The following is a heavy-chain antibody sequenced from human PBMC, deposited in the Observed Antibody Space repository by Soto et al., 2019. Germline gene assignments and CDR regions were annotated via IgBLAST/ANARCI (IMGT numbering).Heavy chain of an antibody. CDR3: ASGITILRFDY. V-gene: IGHV4-30-4*01. D-gene: IGHD3-3*01. CDR2: IYCSGST. CDR1: GGSISSGDYY. Sequence: SETLSLTCTVSGGSISSGDYYWSWIRQPPGKGLEWIGYIYCSGSTYYNPSLKSRVTISVDTSKNQFSLKLSSVTAADTAVYYCASGITILRFDYWGQGTLVTVSS. J-gene: IGHJ4*02.